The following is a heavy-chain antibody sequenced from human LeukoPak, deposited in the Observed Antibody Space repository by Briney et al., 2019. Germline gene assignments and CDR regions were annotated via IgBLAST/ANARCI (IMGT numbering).Heavy chain of an antibody. CDR3: ARVPRIAAAGSYFDY. J-gene: IGHJ4*02. V-gene: IGHV1-2*02. CDR2: INPNSGGT. Sequence: ASVKVSCKASGYTFTGYYMHWVRQAPGQGLEWMGWINPNSGGTNYAQKFQGRVTMTRETSISTAYMELSRLRSDDTAVYYCARVPRIAAAGSYFDYWGQGTLVTVSS. D-gene: IGHD6-13*01. CDR1: GYTFTGYY.